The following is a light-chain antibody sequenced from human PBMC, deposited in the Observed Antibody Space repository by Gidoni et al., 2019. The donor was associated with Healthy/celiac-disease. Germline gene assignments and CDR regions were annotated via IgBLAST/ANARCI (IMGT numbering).Light chain of an antibody. V-gene: IGKV1-39*01. CDR3: QQSYSTLYT. Sequence: IQMTHSPSSLSASVGDRVTITCRASQSISSYLNWHQQKPGKARKLLIYAASSLQSVVPSRFSGSGSGTDFTLTISSLQPEDFATYYCQQSYSTLYTFGQGTKLEIK. CDR1: QSISSY. CDR2: AAS. J-gene: IGKJ2*01.